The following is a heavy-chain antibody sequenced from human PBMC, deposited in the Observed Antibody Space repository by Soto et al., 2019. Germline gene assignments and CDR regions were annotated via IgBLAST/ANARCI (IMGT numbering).Heavy chain of an antibody. J-gene: IGHJ6*02. Sequence: SETLSLTCAVSGGSISSGGYSWSWIRQPPGKGLEWIGYIYHSRSTYYNPSLKSRVTISVDPSENHFTLKLSSVTAADTAVYYCAVSRGSLLHFGMDVWGQGTTVTVSS. D-gene: IGHD2-15*01. CDR3: AVSRGSLLHFGMDV. V-gene: IGHV4-30-2*02. CDR2: IYHSRST. CDR1: GGSISSGGYS.